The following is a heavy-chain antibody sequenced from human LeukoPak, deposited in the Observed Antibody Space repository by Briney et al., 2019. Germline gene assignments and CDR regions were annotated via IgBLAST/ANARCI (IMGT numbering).Heavy chain of an antibody. CDR3: VRGGFSSGLDY. CDR1: GITFNNYW. J-gene: IGHJ4*02. Sequence: GGSLRLSCAASGITFNNYWLQWVRQAPGKGLVWVSRIDTDGSGTIYADSVKGRFTISRDNAKNTRYLQMTSLRAEDTAVYYCVRGGFSSGLDYWGQGILVTVSS. CDR2: IDTDGSGT. V-gene: IGHV3-74*01. D-gene: IGHD6-19*01.